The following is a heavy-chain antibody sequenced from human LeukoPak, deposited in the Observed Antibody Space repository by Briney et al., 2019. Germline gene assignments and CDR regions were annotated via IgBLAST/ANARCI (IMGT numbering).Heavy chain of an antibody. J-gene: IGHJ3*02. CDR2: ISGSGGGT. V-gene: IGHV3-23*01. Sequence: GGSLRLSCAASGFTFSSYAMSWVRQAPGKGLEWVSAISGSGGGTYYADSVKGRFTISRDNSKNTLYLQMNSLRAEDTAVYYCAKVRLQWDAFDTWGQGTMVTVSS. CDR1: GFTFSSYA. CDR3: AKVRLQWDAFDT. D-gene: IGHD4-11*01.